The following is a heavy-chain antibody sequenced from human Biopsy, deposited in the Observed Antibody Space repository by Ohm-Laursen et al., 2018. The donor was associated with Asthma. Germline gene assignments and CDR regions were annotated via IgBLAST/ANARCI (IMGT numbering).Heavy chain of an antibody. CDR3: ARTYYGFLIGQVNDAFAL. Sequence: GASVTLSCHASGYTFIHFAIHWVRQAPGQRLEWTGWINTGDGNQKYSQKFQGRVTITRDTSARTAYMDLSRLRSEDTAVYYSARTYYGFLIGQVNDAFALWGQGTMVTVSS. J-gene: IGHJ3*01. CDR1: GYTFIHFA. D-gene: IGHD3-3*01. CDR2: INTGDGNQ. V-gene: IGHV1-3*04.